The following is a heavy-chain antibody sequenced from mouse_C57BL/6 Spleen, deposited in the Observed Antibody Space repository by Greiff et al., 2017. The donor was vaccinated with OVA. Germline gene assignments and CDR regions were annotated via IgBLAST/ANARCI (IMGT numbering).Heavy chain of an antibody. D-gene: IGHD2-4*01. Sequence: EVQGVESGPELVKPGASVKISCKASGYSFTGYYMNWVKQSPEKSLEWIGEINPSTGGTTYNQKFKAKATLTVDKSSSTAYMQLKSLTSEDSAVYYCARSEDYDYDEGGFYFDYWGQGTTLTVSS. J-gene: IGHJ2*01. CDR3: ARSEDYDYDEGGFYFDY. V-gene: IGHV1-42*01. CDR2: INPSTGGT. CDR1: GYSFTGYY.